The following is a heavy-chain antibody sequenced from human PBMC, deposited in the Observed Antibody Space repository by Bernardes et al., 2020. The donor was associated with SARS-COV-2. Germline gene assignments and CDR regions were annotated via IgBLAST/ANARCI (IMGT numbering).Heavy chain of an antibody. CDR3: ARQSIYYDSSDVDY. V-gene: IGHV4-30-4*01. Sequence: SETLSLTCTVSGGSIISGDYYWSWIRQPPGKGLEWIGHIYYSGSTDYNPSLKSRVTISVDTSKNQFSLKLNSVTAADTAVYYCARQSIYYDSSDVDYWGQGTLVTVSS. J-gene: IGHJ4*02. CDR2: IYYSGST. D-gene: IGHD3-22*01. CDR1: GGSIISGDYY.